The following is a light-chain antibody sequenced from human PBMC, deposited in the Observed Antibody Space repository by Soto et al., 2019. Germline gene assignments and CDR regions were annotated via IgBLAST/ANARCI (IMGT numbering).Light chain of an antibody. CDR1: QSIVSY. V-gene: IGKV1-39*01. Sequence: DIQMTQSPSSLSASVGDRVTITCRSSQSIVSYLNWYQQKPGRAPQLLIYAASSLQSGVPARFSGGGSGTDFTLSISSLQPDDSAIYYCQQTYSGPRTFGQGTKLEIK. CDR2: AAS. J-gene: IGKJ2*02. CDR3: QQTYSGPRT.